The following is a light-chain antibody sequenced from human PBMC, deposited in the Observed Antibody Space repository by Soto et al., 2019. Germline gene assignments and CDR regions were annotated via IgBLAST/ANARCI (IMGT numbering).Light chain of an antibody. CDR2: AAS. CDR3: QQYGSSVRT. J-gene: IGKJ1*01. V-gene: IGKV3-20*01. CDR1: QSVNSNY. Sequence: EIVLTQSPGTLSLSPGERATLSCRAGQSVNSNYLAWYQQRPGQAPRLLIYAASNRVTGIPDRFSGSGSGTDVTLTISRLEPEDFAVYYCQQYGSSVRTFGRGTKGELK.